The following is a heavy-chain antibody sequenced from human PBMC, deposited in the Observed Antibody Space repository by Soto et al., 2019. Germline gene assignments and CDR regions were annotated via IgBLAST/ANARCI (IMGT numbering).Heavy chain of an antibody. CDR3: ARADIGQGGYYYGMDL. D-gene: IGHD5-12*01. V-gene: IGHV3-53*01. CDR1: GFTVSSNY. J-gene: IGHJ6*02. Sequence: LRLSCAASGFTVSSNYMSWVRQAPGKGLEWVSVIYSGGSTYYADSVKGRFTISRDNSKNTLYLQMNSLRAEDTAVYYCARADIGQGGYYYGMDLWGQGTTVTVSS. CDR2: IYSGGST.